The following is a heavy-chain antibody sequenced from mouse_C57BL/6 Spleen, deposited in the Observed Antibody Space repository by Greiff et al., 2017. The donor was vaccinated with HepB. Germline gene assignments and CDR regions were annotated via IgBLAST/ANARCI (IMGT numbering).Heavy chain of an antibody. J-gene: IGHJ3*01. CDR3: ARGIYYGSRGWFAY. D-gene: IGHD1-1*01. Sequence: VQLQQSGPELVKPGASVKMSCKASGYTFTDYNMHWVKQSHGKSLEWIGYINPNNGGTSYNQKFKGKATLTVNKSSSTAYMELRSLTSEDSAVYYCARGIYYGSRGWFAYWGQGTLVTVSA. V-gene: IGHV1-22*01. CDR2: INPNNGGT. CDR1: GYTFTDYN.